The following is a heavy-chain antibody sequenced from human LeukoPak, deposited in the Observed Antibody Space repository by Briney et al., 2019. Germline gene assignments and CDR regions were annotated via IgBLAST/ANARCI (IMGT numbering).Heavy chain of an antibody. D-gene: IGHD6-19*01. CDR2: IIPIVGMA. J-gene: IGHJ4*02. V-gene: IGHV1-69*02. CDR1: GYTFTYYY. CDR3: ARSRTIAMAFDY. Sequence: SVKVSCKASGYTFTYYYMHWVRQAPGHGLEWMGRIIPIVGMANYAQKFQGRATITADKSTSTAYMELSNLRSEDTAVYYCARSRTIAMAFDYWGQGTLVTVSS.